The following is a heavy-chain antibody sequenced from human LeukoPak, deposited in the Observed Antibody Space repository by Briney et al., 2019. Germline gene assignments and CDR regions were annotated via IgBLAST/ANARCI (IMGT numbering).Heavy chain of an antibody. CDR3: ARRPAGYSSSWYTEYYFDY. J-gene: IGHJ4*02. Sequence: PSETLSLTCTVSGGSISSGGYYWSWIRQPPGKGLEWIGYIYHSGSTYYNPSLKSRVTISVDRSKNQFSLKLSSVTAADTAVYYGARRPAGYSSSWYTEYYFDYWGQGTLVTVSS. CDR2: IYHSGST. CDR1: GGSISSGGYY. V-gene: IGHV4-30-2*01. D-gene: IGHD6-13*01.